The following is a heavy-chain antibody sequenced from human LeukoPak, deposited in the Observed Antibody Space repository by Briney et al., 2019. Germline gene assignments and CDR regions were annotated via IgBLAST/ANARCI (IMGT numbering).Heavy chain of an antibody. V-gene: IGHV3-30*04. CDR3: AKDIVVVPAARGYYYYYGMDV. CDR1: GLPFSSYA. J-gene: IGHJ6*04. Sequence: GGSLRLSCAASGLPFSSYAMHWVRQAPGKGLEWVVVISYDGSNKYYADSVKGRFTISRDNSKNTLYLQMNSLRAEDTAVYYCAKDIVVVPAARGYYYYYGMDVWGKGTTVTVSS. D-gene: IGHD2-2*01. CDR2: ISYDGSNK.